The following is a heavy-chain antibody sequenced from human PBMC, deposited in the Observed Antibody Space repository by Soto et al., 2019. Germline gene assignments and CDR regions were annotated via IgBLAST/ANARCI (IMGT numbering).Heavy chain of an antibody. D-gene: IGHD6-19*01. CDR3: AKEAVSGWYYFDY. J-gene: IGHJ4*02. V-gene: IGHV3-23*01. CDR1: GFTFSSYA. Sequence: EVQLLESGGGLLQPGGSLRLSCAASGFTFSSYAMSWVRQAPGKGLEWVSTISGSGGSTYYADSLEGRFTIARDNSKNTLFLQMSSQRAEDTAVYYCAKEAVSGWYYFDYWGPGTLVTVSS. CDR2: ISGSGGST.